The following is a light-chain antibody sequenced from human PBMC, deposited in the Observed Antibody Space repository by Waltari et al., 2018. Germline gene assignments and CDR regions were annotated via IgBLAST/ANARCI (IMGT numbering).Light chain of an antibody. CDR3: SSYISSPPHVV. J-gene: IGLJ2*01. CDR2: DVF. V-gene: IGLV2-14*03. CDR1: SSDIGGYNS. Sequence: QSALTQPASVSGSPGQSISISCTGISSDIGGYNSVSWYQHHPGKAPQLLIYDVFNRPSGVSNRFSGSKSGNAASLAISGLQVEDEAVYYCSSYISSPPHVVFGEGTKLTVL.